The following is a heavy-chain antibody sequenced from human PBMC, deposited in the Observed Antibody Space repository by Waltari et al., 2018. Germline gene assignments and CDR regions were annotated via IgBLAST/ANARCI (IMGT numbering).Heavy chain of an antibody. CDR3: ARASRVGATGYFDY. V-gene: IGHV4-59*01. D-gene: IGHD1-26*01. J-gene: IGHJ4*02. Sequence: QVQLQESGPGLVKPSETLSLTCTVSGGSISSYYWSWIRQPPGKGLEWIGYIYYSGSTNYNPSIKSRVTISVDTSKNQFSLKLSSVTAADTAVYYCARASRVGATGYFDYWGQGTLVTVSS. CDR2: IYYSGST. CDR1: GGSISSYY.